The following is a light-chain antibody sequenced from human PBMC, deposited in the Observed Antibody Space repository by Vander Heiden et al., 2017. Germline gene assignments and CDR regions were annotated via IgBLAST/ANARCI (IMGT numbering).Light chain of an antibody. J-gene: IGLJ3*02. V-gene: IGLV1-47*02. CDR1: SSNLGSNF. Sequence: QSVLTQPPSASGTPGQRVTISCVGSSSNLGSNFVFWYQQLPGTAPKLLIYSNNQRPSGVPERFSGAKSGTSASLAVSGLRSEDEADYYCAAWDDSLRVWVFGGGTKLTVL. CDR3: AAWDDSLRVWV. CDR2: SNN.